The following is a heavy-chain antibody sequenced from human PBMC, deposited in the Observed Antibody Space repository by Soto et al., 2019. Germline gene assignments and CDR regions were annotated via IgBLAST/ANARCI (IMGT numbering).Heavy chain of an antibody. V-gene: IGHV4-39*01. Sequence: QLQLRESGPGLVKHSETLSLTCTVSGGSIIGSGFHWAWIRQPPGKGLEWIGRIYYSGTAHYSPSLKSRLALDVHTSKNQFALRLSSVTAADTAVYYCATRSGDYVGWFEPWGQGTRVTVSS. D-gene: IGHD4-17*01. CDR2: IYYSGTA. J-gene: IGHJ5*02. CDR3: ATRSGDYVGWFEP. CDR1: GGSIIGSGFH.